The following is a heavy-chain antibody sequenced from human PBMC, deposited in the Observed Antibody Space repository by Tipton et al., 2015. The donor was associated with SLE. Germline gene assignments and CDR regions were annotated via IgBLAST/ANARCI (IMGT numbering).Heavy chain of an antibody. V-gene: IGHV4-34*01. Sequence: TLSLTCAVYGGSFSGYYWSWIRQPPGKGLEWTGEIHHSGSTNYNPSLKSRVTISVDTSKNQFSLKLSSVTAADTAVYYCARESGDSGYFDLWGRGTLVTVSS. J-gene: IGHJ2*01. CDR2: IHHSGST. CDR1: GGSFSGYY. D-gene: IGHD1-26*01. CDR3: ARESGDSGYFDL.